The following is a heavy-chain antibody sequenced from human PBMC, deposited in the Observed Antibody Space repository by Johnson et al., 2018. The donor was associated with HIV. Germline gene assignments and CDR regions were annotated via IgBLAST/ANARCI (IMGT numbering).Heavy chain of an antibody. V-gene: IGHV3-15*01. J-gene: IGHJ3*02. CDR1: GFTFSNAW. Sequence: VQLVESGGGLVKREGSLRLSCAPSGFTFSNAWMSWVRHAPGKGLEWVGRIKSKTDGGTTDYAAPVKGRFTISRDDSKNTLYLQRNSLKTEDTAVYYCAKDDSPSGAFDIWGQGTMVIVSS. CDR3: AKDDSPSGAFDI. D-gene: IGHD3-10*01. CDR2: IKSKTDGGTT.